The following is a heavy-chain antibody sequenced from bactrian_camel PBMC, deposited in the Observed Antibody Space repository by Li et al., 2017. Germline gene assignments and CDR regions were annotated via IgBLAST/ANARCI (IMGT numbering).Heavy chain of an antibody. Sequence: HVQLVESGGGSVQAGGSMRLSCQALRYTFGRNCMGWYRQVPGKEREGLAAIFPINSDSTSLYAVSVKGRSTISQDNAKNTIDLEITSLKPDDTAIYYC. CDR2: IFPINSDST. V-gene: IGHV3S55*01. CDR1: RYTFGRNC.